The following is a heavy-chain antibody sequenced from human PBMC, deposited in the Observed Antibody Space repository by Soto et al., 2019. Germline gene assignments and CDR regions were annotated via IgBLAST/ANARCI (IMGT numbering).Heavy chain of an antibody. CDR1: GFTFSSYG. CDR3: ANKPWGMTMIVVVNPYYFDD. CDR2: ISYDGSNK. D-gene: IGHD3-22*01. Sequence: PGGSLSLSCAASGFTFSSYGMHWVRQAPCKGLEWVAVISYDGSNKYYADPVKGRFTISRDNSKNTLYLQMNSLRAEDTAVYYGANKPWGMTMIVVVNPYYFDDWGQGTLVTVSS. J-gene: IGHJ4*02. V-gene: IGHV3-30*18.